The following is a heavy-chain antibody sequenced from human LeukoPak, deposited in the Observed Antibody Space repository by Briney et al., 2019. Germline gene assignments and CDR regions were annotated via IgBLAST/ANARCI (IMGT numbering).Heavy chain of an antibody. CDR1: GFTFSSYA. D-gene: IGHD3-22*01. CDR3: ARESSGYNG. J-gene: IGHJ4*02. Sequence: GGSLRLSCAASGFTFSSYAMHWVRQAPGKGLEYVSAISSNGGSTYYASSVKGRFTISRDNSKNTLYLQMGSLRAEDMAVYYCARESSGYNGWGQGTLVTVSS. V-gene: IGHV3-64*01. CDR2: ISSNGGST.